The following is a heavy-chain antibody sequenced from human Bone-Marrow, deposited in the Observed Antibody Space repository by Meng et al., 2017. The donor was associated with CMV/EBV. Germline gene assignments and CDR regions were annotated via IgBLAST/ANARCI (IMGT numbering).Heavy chain of an antibody. V-gene: IGHV1-18*01. D-gene: IGHD7-27*01. CDR3: ARLGIYKRDNWFDP. J-gene: IGHJ5*02. CDR2: ISAYNGNT. CDR1: GYTFTSYG. Sequence: ASVKVSCKASGYTFTSYGISWVRQAPGQGLGWMGWISAYNGNTNYAQKLQGRVTMTTDTSTSTAYMELRSLRSDDTAMYYCARLGIYKRDNWFDPWGQGTLVTVSS.